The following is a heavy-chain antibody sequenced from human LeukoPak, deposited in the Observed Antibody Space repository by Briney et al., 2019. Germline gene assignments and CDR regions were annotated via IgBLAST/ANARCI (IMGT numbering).Heavy chain of an antibody. Sequence: GGSLRLSCAASGFTFSSYWMSWVRQAPGKGLEWVANIKQDGSEKYYVDSVKGRFTISRDNAKNSLYLQMNSLRAEDTAVYYCARDDSSGWHYCYGMDVWGQGTTVTVSS. CDR3: ARDDSSGWHYCYGMDV. J-gene: IGHJ6*02. D-gene: IGHD6-19*01. CDR1: GFTFSSYW. V-gene: IGHV3-7*01. CDR2: IKQDGSEK.